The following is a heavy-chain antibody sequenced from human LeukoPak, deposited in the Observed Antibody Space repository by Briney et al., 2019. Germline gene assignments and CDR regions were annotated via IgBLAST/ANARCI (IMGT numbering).Heavy chain of an antibody. Sequence: ASVKVSCKASGYTFSDYYIHFVRQAPGQGLEWMGRINPNSGVTNYAQKFQVRVTMTRDTSMNTAYMQLSGLTSDDTAVYFCAKGFMSAAGPCDYWGQGTLVTVSS. J-gene: IGHJ4*02. V-gene: IGHV1-2*06. CDR3: AKGFMSAAGPCDY. D-gene: IGHD6-13*01. CDR1: GYTFSDYY. CDR2: INPNSGVT.